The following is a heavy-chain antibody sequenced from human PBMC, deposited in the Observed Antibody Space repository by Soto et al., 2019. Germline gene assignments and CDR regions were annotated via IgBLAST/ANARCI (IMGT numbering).Heavy chain of an antibody. CDR3: ARWEQPLFDY. J-gene: IGHJ4*02. CDR2: ISSDGNHK. Sequence: QVKLVESGGGVVQPGRSLRLSCAASGFNVSAYTMHWVRQAPGKGLEWVAVISSDGNHKYYTDSVKGRFTISRDTSTKTLYLQMNSLRAEDTDVYYCARWEQPLFDYWGQGTLVTVSS. CDR1: GFNVSAYT. V-gene: IGHV3-30-3*01. D-gene: IGHD1-26*01.